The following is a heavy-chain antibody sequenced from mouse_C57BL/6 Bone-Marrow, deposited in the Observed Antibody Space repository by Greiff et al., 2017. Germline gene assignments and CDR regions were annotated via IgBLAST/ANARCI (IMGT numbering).Heavy chain of an antibody. J-gene: IGHJ2*01. CDR2: ISSGGSYT. CDR3: ARTPATD. V-gene: IGHV5-6*01. Sequence: EVQLKESGGDLVKPGGSLKLSCAASGFTFSSYGMSWVRQTPDKRLEWVATISSGGSYTYYPDSVKGRFTISRDNAKNTLYLQMSSLKSEDTAMYYCARTPATDWGQGTTLTVSS. CDR1: GFTFSSYG. D-gene: IGHD1-2*01.